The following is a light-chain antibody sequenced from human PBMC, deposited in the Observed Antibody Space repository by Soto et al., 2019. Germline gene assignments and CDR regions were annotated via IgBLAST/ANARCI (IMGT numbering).Light chain of an antibody. V-gene: IGLV2-14*01. CDR2: DVS. Sequence: QSALTQPASVSGSPGQSITISCTGTSSDVGGYNYVSWYQQHPGKAPKLMIYDVSKRPSGVSNRFSGSKSGNTASLTISGLQAEDEADYYCSSYTSSSTLLVVFGGGTKVTVL. CDR1: SSDVGGYNY. CDR3: SSYTSSSTLLVV. J-gene: IGLJ2*01.